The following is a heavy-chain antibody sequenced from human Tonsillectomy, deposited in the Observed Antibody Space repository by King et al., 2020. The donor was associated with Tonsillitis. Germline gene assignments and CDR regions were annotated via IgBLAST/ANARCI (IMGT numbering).Heavy chain of an antibody. D-gene: IGHD4-23*01. CDR3: ARDVTFGGKY. V-gene: IGHV3-7*03. CDR1: GLTFSSYW. Sequence: VQLVESGGGLVQPGGSLRLSCAVSGLTFSSYWMSWVRQAPGKGLEWGANKNQNGGEKYYVDSVKGRFTISRDNAKNSLYLQMNSLRADDTAVYYCARDVTFGGKYWGPGTLVTVSS. CDR2: KNQNGGEK. J-gene: IGHJ4*02.